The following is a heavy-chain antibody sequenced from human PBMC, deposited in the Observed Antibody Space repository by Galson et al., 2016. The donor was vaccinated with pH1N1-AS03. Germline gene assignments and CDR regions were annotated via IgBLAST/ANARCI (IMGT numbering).Heavy chain of an antibody. J-gene: IGHJ2*01. CDR3: ARDPPLEIGWYFDL. D-gene: IGHD3-3*01. CDR1: GDSTFDYY. Sequence: LSLTCTVSGDSTFDYYWNWIRQPPGKGLEWIGYIQTTGNTKYNPSLKSRVPMSIDTSKNQFSLHLMSVTAAHTALYYFARDPPLEIGWYFDLWGRGTLVTVSS. CDR2: IQTTGNT. V-gene: IGHV4-4*09.